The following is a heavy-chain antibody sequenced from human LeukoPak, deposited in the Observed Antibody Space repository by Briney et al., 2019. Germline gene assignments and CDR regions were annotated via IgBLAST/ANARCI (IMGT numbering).Heavy chain of an antibody. CDR2: ISWNSGSI. CDR1: GFTFDDYA. J-gene: IGHJ5*01. CDR3: AKDRSSSWYGVNWFDP. Sequence: PGGSLRLSCAASGFTFDDYAMHWVRQAPGKGLEWVSGISWNSGSIGYADSVKGRLTISRDNAKNSLYLQMNSLRAEDTAFYYCAKDRSSSWYGVNWFDPWGQGTTVTVSS. V-gene: IGHV3-9*01. D-gene: IGHD6-13*01.